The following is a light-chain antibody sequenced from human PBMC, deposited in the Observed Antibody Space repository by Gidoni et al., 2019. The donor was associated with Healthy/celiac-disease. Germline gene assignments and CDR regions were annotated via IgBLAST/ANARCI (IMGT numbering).Light chain of an antibody. J-gene: IGKJ2*01. CDR2: CAS. CDR3: QQHGSSPPNT. V-gene: IGKV3-20*01. CDR1: QSVSSSY. Sequence: EIVLTQSPVTLSVSPGARATLSCRASQSVSSSYLAWYQQKPGQAPRLLIYCASSRATGIPDRFSGSGSGTDFTLTISRLEPEDFAVYYCQQHGSSPPNTFGQGTKLEIK.